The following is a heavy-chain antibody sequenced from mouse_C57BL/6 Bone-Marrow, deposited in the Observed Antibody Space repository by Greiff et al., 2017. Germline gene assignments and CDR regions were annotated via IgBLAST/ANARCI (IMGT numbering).Heavy chain of an antibody. V-gene: IGHV1-64*01. D-gene: IGHD2-4*01. CDR1: GYTFTNYW. CDR3: ARSYDNADSTLDY. CDR2: MHPNGGSP. J-gene: IGHJ4*01. Sequence: VQLQQPGAELVKPGASVKLSCKASGYTFTNYWMHWVKQRPGQGLEWIGMMHPNGGSPDYNEKFKSEATLSVDKSSRTAYMELSSLTSEDSAVYYCARSYDNADSTLDYWGQ.